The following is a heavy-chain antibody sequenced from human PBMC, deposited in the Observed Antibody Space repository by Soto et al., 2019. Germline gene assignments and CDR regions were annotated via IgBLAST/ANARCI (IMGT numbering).Heavy chain of an antibody. CDR2: IYYRGNT. J-gene: IGHJ4*02. Sequence: SETLSLTCSVSGDSISSDNYYWGWIRQPPGKGLEWIGSIYYRGNTYYNPSLKTRVTISLDKSKSQFSLKLDSVTAADSAVYFCARLEGLATISYYFDYWGQGTLVTVSS. CDR3: ARLEGLATISYYFDY. D-gene: IGHD3-9*01. CDR1: GDSISSDNYY. V-gene: IGHV4-39*01.